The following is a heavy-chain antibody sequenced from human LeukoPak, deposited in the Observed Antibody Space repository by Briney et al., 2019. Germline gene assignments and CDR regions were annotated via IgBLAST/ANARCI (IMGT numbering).Heavy chain of an antibody. CDR2: IYSGGST. V-gene: IGHV3-66*01. Sequence: GGSLRLSCAASGFTVSSNYMSWVRQAPGKGLEWVSVIYSGGSTYYVDSVKGRFTISRDNSKNTLYLQMNSLRAEDTAVYYCAREGSNSDYYYGMDVWGQGTTVTVSS. D-gene: IGHD4-11*01. CDR1: GFTVSSNY. J-gene: IGHJ6*02. CDR3: AREGSNSDYYYGMDV.